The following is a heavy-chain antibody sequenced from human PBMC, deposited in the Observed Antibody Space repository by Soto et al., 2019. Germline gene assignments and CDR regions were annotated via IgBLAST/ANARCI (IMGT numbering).Heavy chain of an antibody. CDR1: GYSFTSYW. CDR2: IYPGDSDT. J-gene: IGHJ6*02. CDR3: ARYPIPWELPSYYGMDV. D-gene: IGHD1-26*01. Sequence: PGESLKISCKGSGYSFTSYWIGWVRRMPGKGLEWMGIIYPGDSDTRYSPSFQGQVTISADKSISTAYLQWSSLKASDTAMYYCARYPIPWELPSYYGMDVWGQGTTVTVSS. V-gene: IGHV5-51*01.